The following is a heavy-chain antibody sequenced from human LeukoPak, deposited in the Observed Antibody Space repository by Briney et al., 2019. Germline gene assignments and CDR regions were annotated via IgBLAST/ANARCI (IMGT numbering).Heavy chain of an antibody. V-gene: IGHV1-8*01. J-gene: IGHJ5*02. CDR1: GYTFTSYD. CDR2: MNPNSGNT. D-gene: IGHD6-25*01. Sequence: ASVKVSCKASGYTFTSYDINWVRQATGQGLEWMGWMNPNSGNTGYAQRFQGRVTMTRNTSISTAYMELSGLRSEDTAVYYCARASGTEGFDPWGQGTLVTVSS. CDR3: ARASGTEGFDP.